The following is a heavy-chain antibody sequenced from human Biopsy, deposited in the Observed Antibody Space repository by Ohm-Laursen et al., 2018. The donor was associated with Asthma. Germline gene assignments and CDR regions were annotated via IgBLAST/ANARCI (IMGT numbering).Heavy chain of an antibody. CDR2: IHYTGSD. CDR3: ARGPNYHGSGRAPIGMDV. V-gene: IGHV4-61*01. CDR1: GGSVSTGSYY. Sequence: SETLSLTCIVSGGSVSTGSYYWSWIRQPPGKGLEWLGYIHYTGSDNYNPSLKSRVTISVDTSKNQFSLRLNSVTAADTAVYYCARGPNYHGSGRAPIGMDVWGQGTTVTVSS. D-gene: IGHD3-10*01. J-gene: IGHJ6*02.